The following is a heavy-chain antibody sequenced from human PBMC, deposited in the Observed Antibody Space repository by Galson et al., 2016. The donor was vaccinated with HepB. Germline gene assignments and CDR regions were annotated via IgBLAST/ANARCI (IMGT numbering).Heavy chain of an antibody. CDR1: GFTLSRYP. Sequence: SLRLSCAASGFTLSRYPMHWVRQAPGKGLDWVAVVSFDGNNKYYVHSVRGRFTISRDNSKNTLYLQMNSLTAEDTAVYYCARDRRVGPTPTSLNSWGQGTLVTVSS. D-gene: IGHD1-26*01. CDR2: VSFDGNNK. J-gene: IGHJ4*02. V-gene: IGHV3-30*04. CDR3: ARDRRVGPTPTSLNS.